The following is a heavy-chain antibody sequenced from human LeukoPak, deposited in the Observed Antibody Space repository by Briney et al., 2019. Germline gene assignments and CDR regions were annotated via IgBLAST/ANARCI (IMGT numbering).Heavy chain of an antibody. V-gene: IGHV4-34*01. D-gene: IGHD6-6*01. CDR1: GFTFSSYA. CDR2: INHSGST. Sequence: GSLRLSCAASGFTFSSYAMSWVRQPPGKGLEWIGEINHSGSTNYNPSLKSRVTISVDTSKNQFSLKLSSVTAADTAVYYCASFAARLAGYWGQGTLVTVSS. CDR3: ASFAARLAGY. J-gene: IGHJ4*02.